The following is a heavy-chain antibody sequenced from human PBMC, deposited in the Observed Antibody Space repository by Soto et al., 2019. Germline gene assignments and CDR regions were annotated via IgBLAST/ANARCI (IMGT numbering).Heavy chain of an antibody. Sequence: SDTLSLTCAVYGGSFSGYYWSWIRQPPGKGLEWIGEINHSGSTNYNPSLKSRVTISVDTSKNQFSLKLSSVTAADTAVYYCARGWFGYYYYYGMDVWGQGPTGTVS. CDR1: GGSFSGYY. CDR3: ARGWFGYYYYYGMDV. D-gene: IGHD3-16*01. V-gene: IGHV4-34*01. CDR2: INHSGST. J-gene: IGHJ6*02.